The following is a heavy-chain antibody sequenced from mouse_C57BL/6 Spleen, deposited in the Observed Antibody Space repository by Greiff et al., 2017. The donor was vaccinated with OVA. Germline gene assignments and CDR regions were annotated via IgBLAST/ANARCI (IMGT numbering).Heavy chain of an antibody. CDR3: ASSNWDWDYYAMDY. D-gene: IGHD4-1*01. Sequence: EVQLQESGPELVKPGASVKISCKASGYSFTGYYMNWVKQSPEQSLEWIGGINPSTGGTTNNQKFKAKATLTVDKSSSTAYLQLKSLTSEDSAVYYCASSNWDWDYYAMDYWGQGTSVTVSS. V-gene: IGHV1-42*01. CDR1: GYSFTGYY. CDR2: INPSTGGT. J-gene: IGHJ4*01.